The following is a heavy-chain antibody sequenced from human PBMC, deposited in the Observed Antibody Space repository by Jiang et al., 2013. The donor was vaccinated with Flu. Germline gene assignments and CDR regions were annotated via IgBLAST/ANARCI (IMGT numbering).Heavy chain of an antibody. D-gene: IGHD1-26*01. V-gene: IGHV4-59*01. CDR1: GWLHRWLRT. CDR3: TRVGPDNGYYVRMYY. J-gene: IGHJ4*02. CDR2: ISDSGST. Sequence: LLKPSETLSLTCSVSGWLHRWLRTGAGSGSPQGGDWSGLGFISDSGSTKYNPSLQSRVTISVDTSKNQFSLNLSSVTAADTAVYYCTRVGPDNGYYVRMYYWGQGNAGHRLL.